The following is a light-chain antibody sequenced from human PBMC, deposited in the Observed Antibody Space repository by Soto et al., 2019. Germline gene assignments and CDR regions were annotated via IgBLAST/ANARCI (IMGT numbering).Light chain of an antibody. Sequence: QSALTQPRSVSGSPGQSVTISCTGTSSDVGGYNYVSWYQQHPGKAPKLMIYDVSKRPSGVPDRFSGSKSGNTASLTISGLQAEDEADYYCCSYAGSYTRAVFGGGTKLTAL. CDR1: SSDVGGYNY. J-gene: IGLJ2*01. CDR3: CSYAGSYTRAV. V-gene: IGLV2-11*01. CDR2: DVS.